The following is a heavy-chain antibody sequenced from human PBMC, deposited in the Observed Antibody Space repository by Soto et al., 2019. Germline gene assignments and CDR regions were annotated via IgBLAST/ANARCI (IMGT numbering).Heavy chain of an antibody. D-gene: IGHD2-8*01. CDR3: ARGSCTNGVCYGFGQNYYFDY. Sequence: SETLSLTCTVSGGSISSGGYYWSWIRQHPGKGLEWIGYIYYSGSTYYNPSLKSRVTISVDTSKNQFSLKLSSVTAADTAVYYCARGSCTNGVCYGFGQNYYFDYWGQGTLVTVSS. V-gene: IGHV4-31*03. J-gene: IGHJ4*02. CDR2: IYYSGST. CDR1: GGSISSGGYY.